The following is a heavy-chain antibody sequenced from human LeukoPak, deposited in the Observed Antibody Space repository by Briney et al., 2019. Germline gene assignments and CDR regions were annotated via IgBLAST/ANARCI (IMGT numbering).Heavy chain of an antibody. CDR3: ARAEYYYDSSGSYDY. V-gene: IGHV3-30-3*01. CDR2: ISYDGSNK. CDR1: GFTFSSYA. D-gene: IGHD3-22*01. J-gene: IGHJ4*02. Sequence: GGSLRLSCAASGFTFSSYAMHWVRQAPGKGLEWVAVISYDGSNKYYADSVKGRFTISRDNSKNTLYLQMSSLRAEDTAVYYCARAEYYYDSSGSYDYWGQGTLVTVSS.